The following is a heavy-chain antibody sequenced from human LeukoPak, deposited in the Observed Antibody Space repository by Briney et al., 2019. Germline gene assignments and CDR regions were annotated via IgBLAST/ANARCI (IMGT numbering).Heavy chain of an antibody. CDR3: ARLHLGIVAFDI. V-gene: IGHV4-59*01. D-gene: IGHD7-27*01. CDR1: GGSISSYY. CDR2: IYYSGST. J-gene: IGHJ3*02. Sequence: SETLSLTCTVSGGSISSYYWSWIRQPPGKGLEWIGYIYYSGSTNYNPSLKSRVTISVDTSKNQFSLKLSSVTAADTAVYYCARLHLGIVAFDIWGHGKMVPVFS.